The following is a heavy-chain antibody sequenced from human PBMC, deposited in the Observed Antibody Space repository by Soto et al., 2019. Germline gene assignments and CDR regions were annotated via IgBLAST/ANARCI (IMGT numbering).Heavy chain of an antibody. V-gene: IGHV3-23*01. J-gene: IGHJ4*02. Sequence: GGSLRLSCAASGFTFSSYAMSWVRQAPGKGLEWVSAISGSGGSTYYADSVKGRFTISRDNSKNSLYLQMNSLRAEDTSVYYCARDHRIAARHGGYFDYWGQGTLVTVSS. D-gene: IGHD6-6*01. CDR3: ARDHRIAARHGGYFDY. CDR1: GFTFSSYA. CDR2: ISGSGGST.